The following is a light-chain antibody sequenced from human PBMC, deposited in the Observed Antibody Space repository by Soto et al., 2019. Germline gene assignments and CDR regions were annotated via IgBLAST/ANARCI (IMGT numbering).Light chain of an antibody. CDR3: QQYGSSPWT. CDR1: QSVSSSY. Sequence: PGQRATLSCRASQSVSSSYLAWYQQKPGQAPRLLIYGASSRATGIPDRFSGSGSETDFTLTISRLEPEDFAVYYCQQYGSSPWTFGQGTKVDIK. V-gene: IGKV3-20*01. CDR2: GAS. J-gene: IGKJ1*01.